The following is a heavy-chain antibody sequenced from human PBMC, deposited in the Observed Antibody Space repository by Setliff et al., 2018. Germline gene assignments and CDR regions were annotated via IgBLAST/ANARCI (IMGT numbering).Heavy chain of an antibody. Sequence: PGGSLRLSCAASGFSFSGSAVYWVRQASVKGLEWIGRIRGRTDNYATAYAASVRGRFTISRDDSKSTAYLQMNSLKTEDTAVYYCTFAGDGYDVFDIWGQGTMVTVS. J-gene: IGHJ3*02. D-gene: IGHD5-18*01. CDR3: TFAGDGYDVFDI. CDR2: IRGRTDNYAT. CDR1: GFSFSGSA. V-gene: IGHV3-73*01.